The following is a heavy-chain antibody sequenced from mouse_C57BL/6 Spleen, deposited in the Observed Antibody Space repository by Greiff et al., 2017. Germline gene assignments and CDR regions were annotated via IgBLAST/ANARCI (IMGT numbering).Heavy chain of an antibody. CDR1: GYTFTSYW. V-gene: IGHV1-7*01. J-gene: IGHJ2*01. CDR3: ARGGITTVAYFDY. Sequence: QVQLQQSGAELAKPGASVKLSCKASGYTFTSYWMHWVKQRPGQGLEWIGDINPSSGYTKYNQKFKDKATLTADKSSSTAYMQLSSLTYEDSAVYYCARGGITTVAYFDYWGQGTTLTVSS. CDR2: INPSSGYT. D-gene: IGHD1-1*01.